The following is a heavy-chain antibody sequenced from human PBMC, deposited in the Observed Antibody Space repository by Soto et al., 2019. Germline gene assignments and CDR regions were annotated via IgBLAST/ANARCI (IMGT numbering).Heavy chain of an antibody. D-gene: IGHD6-19*01. CDR2: IWYDGSNK. Sequence: PGGSLRLSCAASGFTFSIYGMQWVRQAPGKGLEWVAVIWYDGSNKYYADSVKGRFTISRDNSKNTLCLQMNSLRAEDTAVYYCARVPIGSGWSYYFDYWGQGTLVTVSS. CDR3: ARVPIGSGWSYYFDY. J-gene: IGHJ4*02. CDR1: GFTFSIYG. V-gene: IGHV3-33*01.